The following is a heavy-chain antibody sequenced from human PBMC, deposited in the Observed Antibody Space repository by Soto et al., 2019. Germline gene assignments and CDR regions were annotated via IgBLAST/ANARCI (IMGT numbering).Heavy chain of an antibody. V-gene: IGHV3-64D*06. CDR3: VKEYATPPLYYYGMDV. Sequence: GGSLRLSCSASGFTFSSYAMHWVRQAPGKGLEYVSAISSNGGSTYYADSVKGRFTISRDNSKNTLYLQMSSLRAEDTAVYYCVKEYATPPLYYYGMDVWGQGTTVTVSS. J-gene: IGHJ6*02. D-gene: IGHD2-2*01. CDR1: GFTFSSYA. CDR2: ISSNGGST.